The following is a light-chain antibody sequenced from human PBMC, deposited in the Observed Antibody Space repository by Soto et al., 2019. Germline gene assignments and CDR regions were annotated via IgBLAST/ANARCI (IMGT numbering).Light chain of an antibody. J-gene: IGLJ1*01. V-gene: IGLV2-14*01. Sequence: QSAVRRPGSVSGSPGQPITFSCTGTSSDVGGYNYVSWYQQHPGKAPKLMIYDVSNRPSGVSNRFSGSKSGNTASLTISGLQAEDEADYYCSSYTSSSTLLYVFGTGT. CDR2: DVS. CDR1: SSDVGGYNY. CDR3: SSYTSSSTLLYV.